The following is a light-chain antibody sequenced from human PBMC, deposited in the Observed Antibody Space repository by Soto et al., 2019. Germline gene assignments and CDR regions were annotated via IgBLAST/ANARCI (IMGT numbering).Light chain of an antibody. J-gene: IGKJ5*01. V-gene: IGKV1D-12*01. Sequence: DVHMTQSPSSVSASVGYRFTITCRASQGISSWLAWYQQKPVKPPKLLXYAASSLQSGVPSSFSGSGSGTDFTLTISSLQPEDFATYYCQQANSFPPITFGQGTRLEIK. CDR1: QGISSW. CDR2: AAS. CDR3: QQANSFPPIT.